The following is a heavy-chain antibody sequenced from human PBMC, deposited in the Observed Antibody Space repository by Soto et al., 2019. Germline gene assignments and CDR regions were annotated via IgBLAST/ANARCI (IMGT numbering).Heavy chain of an antibody. V-gene: IGHV3-30-3*01. CDR1: GFTFSSYA. CDR2: ISYDGSNK. CDR3: ASPTRSYYDILTSPFHNYYYYGMDV. Sequence: PGGSLRLSCAASGFTFSSYAMHWVRQAPGKGLEWVAVISYDGSNKYYADSVKGRFTISRDNSKNTLYLQMNSLRAEDTAVYYCASPTRSYYDILTSPFHNYYYYGMDVWGQGTTVTVSS. D-gene: IGHD3-9*01. J-gene: IGHJ6*02.